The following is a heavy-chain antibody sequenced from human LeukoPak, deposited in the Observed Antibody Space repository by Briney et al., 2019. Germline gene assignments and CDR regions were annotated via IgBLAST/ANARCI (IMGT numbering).Heavy chain of an antibody. V-gene: IGHV3-48*01. CDR1: GFTFSSYS. Sequence: GGSLRLSCAASGFTFSSYSMNWVRQAPGKGLEWVSYISSSSSTIYYADSVKGRFTISRDNAKNSLYLQMNSLRAEDTAVYYCASAVVATIEDYYYMDVWGKGTTVTVSS. CDR3: ASAVVATIEDYYYMDV. CDR2: ISSSSSTI. D-gene: IGHD5-12*01. J-gene: IGHJ6*03.